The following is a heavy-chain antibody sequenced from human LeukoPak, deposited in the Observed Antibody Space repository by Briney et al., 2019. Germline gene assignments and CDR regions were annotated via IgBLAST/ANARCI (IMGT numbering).Heavy chain of an antibody. V-gene: IGHV4-4*07. Sequence: PSETLSLTCTVSGGSISSYYWNWIRQPAGKGLEWIGRIYTSGGTNYNPSLKSRVTISVDTSKNQFSLKLSSVTAADTAVYYCAREDTAMVNPWGQGTLVTVSS. D-gene: IGHD5-18*01. J-gene: IGHJ5*02. CDR2: IYTSGGT. CDR1: GGSISSYY. CDR3: AREDTAMVNP.